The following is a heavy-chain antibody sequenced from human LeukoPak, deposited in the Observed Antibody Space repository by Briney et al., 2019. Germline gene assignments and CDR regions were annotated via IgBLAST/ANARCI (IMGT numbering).Heavy chain of an antibody. CDR3: ARVTYYDSSGYYSPHFDY. J-gene: IGHJ4*02. V-gene: IGHV4-61*01. D-gene: IGHD3-22*01. CDR1: GGSVSSGSYY. Sequence: SETLSLTCTVSGGSVSSGSYYWSWIRQPPRKGLEWIGYIYYSGSTNYNPSLKSRVTISVDTSKNQFSLKLSSVTAADTAVYYCARVTYYDSSGYYSPHFDYWGQGTLVTVSS. CDR2: IYYSGST.